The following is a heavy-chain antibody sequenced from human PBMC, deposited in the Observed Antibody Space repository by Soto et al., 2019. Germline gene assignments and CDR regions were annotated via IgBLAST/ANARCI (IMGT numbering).Heavy chain of an antibody. Sequence: SETLSLTCAVSGGSISSSNWWSWVRQPPGKGLEWIGEIYHSGSTNYNPSLKSRVTISVDKSKNQFSLKLSSVTAADTAVYYCARETATLEQWLADSTPRIRARIYYWAQGTLVT. D-gene: IGHD6-19*01. J-gene: IGHJ4*02. CDR1: GGSISSSNW. CDR3: ARETATLEQWLADSTPRIRARIYY. V-gene: IGHV4-4*02. CDR2: IYHSGST.